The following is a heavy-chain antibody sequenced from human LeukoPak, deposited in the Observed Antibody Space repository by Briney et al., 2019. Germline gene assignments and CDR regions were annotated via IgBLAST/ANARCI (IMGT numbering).Heavy chain of an antibody. V-gene: IGHV1-2*02. D-gene: IGHD1-26*01. CDR1: GYTFTGYY. J-gene: IGHJ2*01. Sequence: ASVNVSCKASGYTFTGYYMHLVWQAPGQGLEWMGLINPNSGGTNYAQKFQGRVTMTRDTSISTAYMELRRLRSDDTAVYYCARDPGLKGSYWYFDPWGRGTLVTVSS. CDR3: ARDPGLKGSYWYFDP. CDR2: INPNSGGT.